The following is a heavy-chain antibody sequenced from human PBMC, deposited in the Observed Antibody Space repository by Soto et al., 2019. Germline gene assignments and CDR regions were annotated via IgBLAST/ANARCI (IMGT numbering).Heavy chain of an antibody. CDR1: GYTFTSYG. V-gene: IGHV1-18*04. CDR3: ARDTYDTTGYPLDY. J-gene: IGHJ4*02. CDR2: ISTFHGNT. D-gene: IGHD3-22*01. Sequence: GASVKVSCKASGYTFTSYGISWVRQAPGQGLEWMGWISTFHGNTNYAQKFQGSVTMTTDTSTSTAYMELRSLTSDDTAIYYCARDTYDTTGYPLDYRGQGTLVTVSS.